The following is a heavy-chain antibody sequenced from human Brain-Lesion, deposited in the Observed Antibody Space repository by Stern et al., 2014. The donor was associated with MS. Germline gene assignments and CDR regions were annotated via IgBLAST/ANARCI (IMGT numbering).Heavy chain of an antibody. D-gene: IGHD3-22*01. Sequence: QVQLQESGPGLVKPSQTLSLTCNVSGDSISSGDNYWSWMRQSPGKGLEWLGYIYYIGSTFYNPSLKSRVTISVDTSQNQFSLRLSSVTAADTAVYYCARGESSRYYYYFDYWGQGTLVTVSS. V-gene: IGHV4-30-4*01. CDR1: GDSISSGDNY. J-gene: IGHJ4*02. CDR2: IYYIGST. CDR3: ARGESSRYYYYFDY.